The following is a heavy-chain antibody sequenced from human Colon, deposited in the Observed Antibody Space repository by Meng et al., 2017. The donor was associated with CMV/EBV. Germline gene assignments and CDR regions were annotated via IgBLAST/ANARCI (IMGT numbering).Heavy chain of an antibody. V-gene: IGHV4-59*12. Sequence: SETLSLTCSVSGGSITSFYWSWIRQSPGKGLEWIGDFYYSGTTNYNPSLRSRVTISADRSKNQLSLKLSSVTAADTAVYYCARGLMGGYSDSWDYYYGMDVWGQGTTVTVSS. CDR2: FYYSGTT. CDR1: GGSITSFY. J-gene: IGHJ6*02. CDR3: ARGLMGGYSDSWDYYYGMDV. D-gene: IGHD3-3*01.